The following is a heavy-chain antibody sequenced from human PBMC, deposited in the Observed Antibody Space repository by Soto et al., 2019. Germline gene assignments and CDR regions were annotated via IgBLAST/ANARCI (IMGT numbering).Heavy chain of an antibody. J-gene: IGHJ4*02. CDR2: ITGSSDTI. D-gene: IGHD1-26*01. CDR1: GFTFSGNS. CDR3: ARGRVGTAYFDY. V-gene: IGHV3-48*02. Sequence: AVGSLRLSCAASGFTFSGNSMNWVRQAPGKGLEWISYITGSSDTIHYADSVKGRFTISRDNAKNSLYLQMNSLRDGDTAMYYCARGRVGTAYFDYWGQGALVTVSS.